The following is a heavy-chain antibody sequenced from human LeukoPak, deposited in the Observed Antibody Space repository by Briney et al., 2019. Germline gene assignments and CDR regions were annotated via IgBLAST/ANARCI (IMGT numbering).Heavy chain of an antibody. CDR1: GGSISSGGYY. CDR3: AYNSGWSIPPY. J-gene: IGHJ4*02. V-gene: IGHV4-30-2*01. CDR2: IYHSGST. Sequence: SETLSLTCTVSGGSISSGGYYWSWIRQPPGKGLEWIGYIYHSGSTYYNPSLKSRVTISVDRSKNQFSLKLSSVTAADTAVYYCAYNSGWSIPPYWGQGTLVTVSS. D-gene: IGHD6-19*01.